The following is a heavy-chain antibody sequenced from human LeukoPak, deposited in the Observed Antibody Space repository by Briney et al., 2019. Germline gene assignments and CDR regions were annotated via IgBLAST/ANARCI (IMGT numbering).Heavy chain of an antibody. CDR3: ARGHSTSVLYGMDV. CDR1: GGSFSGYY. CDR2: INHSGST. V-gene: IGHV4-34*01. J-gene: IGHJ6*02. Sequence: PSETLSLTCAVYGGSFSGYYWSWIRQPPGKGLEWIGEINHSGSTNYNPSTKSRVTISVDTSKNQFSLKLSSVTAADTAVYYCARGHSTSVLYGMDVWGQGTTVTVSS.